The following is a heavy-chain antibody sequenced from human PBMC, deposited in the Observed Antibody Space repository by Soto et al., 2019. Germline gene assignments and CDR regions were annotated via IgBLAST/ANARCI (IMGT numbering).Heavy chain of an antibody. J-gene: IGHJ4*02. V-gene: IGHV3-21*01. Sequence: EVQLVESGGGLVRPGGSLRLSCAASGFTFSRYSMNWVRQAPAKGLEWVSSISSTTNYIYYADSMKGRFTVSRDNAKNSVYLDMNSLSAEDSAVYYCARESEDLTSNFDYWGQGTLVTVSS. CDR2: ISSTTNYI. CDR3: ARESEDLTSNFDY. CDR1: GFTFSRYS.